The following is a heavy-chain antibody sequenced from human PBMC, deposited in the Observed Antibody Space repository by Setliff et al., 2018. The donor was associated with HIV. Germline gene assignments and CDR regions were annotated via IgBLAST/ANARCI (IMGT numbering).Heavy chain of an antibody. CDR2: IYTSGST. J-gene: IGHJ6*03. CDR1: GDSISTYY. Sequence: SETLSLTCTVSGDSISTYYWSWIRQPPGKGLEWIGYIYTSGSTNYNPSLKSRVTISKDTSKNHFSLKLTSVTAAGTAVYYCARGLTRGGYYYYFYMDVWGKGTTVTVSS. CDR3: ARGLTRGGYYYYFYMDV. D-gene: IGHD7-27*01. V-gene: IGHV4-4*08.